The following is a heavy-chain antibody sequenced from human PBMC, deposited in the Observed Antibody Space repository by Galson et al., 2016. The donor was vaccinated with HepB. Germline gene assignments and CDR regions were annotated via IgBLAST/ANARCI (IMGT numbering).Heavy chain of an antibody. J-gene: IGHJ4*02. D-gene: IGHD5-12*01. CDR3: ATLRGYSGYDYEATYFDY. Sequence: SVKVSCKASEGTFSNYAISWVRQAPGQGLEWMGGIIPIFGTASYAQKFQGRVTITADDSTTTAYMDLSSLRSEDTAVYYCATLRGYSGYDYEATYFDYWGQGTLVTVSS. CDR1: EGTFSNYA. V-gene: IGHV1-69*13. CDR2: IIPIFGTA.